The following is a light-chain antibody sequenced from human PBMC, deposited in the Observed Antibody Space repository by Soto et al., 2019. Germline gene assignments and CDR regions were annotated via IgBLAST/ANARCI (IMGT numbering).Light chain of an antibody. V-gene: IGKV3-20*01. Sequence: ETVLTQSPGTLSLSPGERATLSCRASQSISSVFLAWYQQKPGKAPRLLINGASNRATGIPDRLSGRGSGTVFTLTISRVEPEDFAVYYCQQHGSSPPWTFGQGTKVDIK. CDR3: QQHGSSPPWT. CDR2: GAS. CDR1: QSISSVF. J-gene: IGKJ1*01.